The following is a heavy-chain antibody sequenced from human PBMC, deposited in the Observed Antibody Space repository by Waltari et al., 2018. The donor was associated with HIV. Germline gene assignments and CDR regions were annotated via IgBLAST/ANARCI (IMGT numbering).Heavy chain of an antibody. CDR3: VKDSGRAADVFDL. V-gene: IGHV3-23*01. CDR1: GFLFTDFA. CDR2: IRGGGET. Sequence: QLLESGGGLVEPGGSLRLSWAASGFLFTDFAMDWVRQAPGKGLEWVSAIRGGGETFYADSVKGRFTISRDNSKNTPYLQMNSLRADDAAVYYCVKDSGRAADVFDLWGQGTMVTVSS. D-gene: IGHD3-10*01. J-gene: IGHJ3*01.